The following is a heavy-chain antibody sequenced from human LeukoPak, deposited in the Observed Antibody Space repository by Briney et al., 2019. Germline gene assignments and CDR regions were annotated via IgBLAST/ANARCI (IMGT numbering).Heavy chain of an antibody. Sequence: ASVKVSCKASGYTFTSYGISWVRQAPGQGLEWMGWISAYNGNTNYAQKLQGRVTMTTDTSTSTAYMELRSLRSDDTAVYYCARVRPPGGSKYCTNGVCYPVQSWFDPWGQGTLVTVSS. CDR2: ISAYNGNT. CDR3: ARVRPPGGSKYCTNGVCYPVQSWFDP. J-gene: IGHJ5*02. V-gene: IGHV1-18*01. CDR1: GYTFTSYG. D-gene: IGHD2-8*01.